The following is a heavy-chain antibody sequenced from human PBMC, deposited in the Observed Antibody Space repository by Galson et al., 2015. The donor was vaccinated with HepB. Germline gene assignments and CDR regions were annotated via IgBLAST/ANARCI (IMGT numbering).Heavy chain of an antibody. CDR2: IIPIFATA. D-gene: IGHD4-23*01. CDR3: ATDYGGGVYGGAFDI. CDR1: GGTFSSYA. V-gene: IGHV1-69*13. Sequence: SVKVSCKASGGTFSSYAISWVRQAPGQGLEWMGGIIPIFATAHYAQKLQGRVTITADESTSTAYMELSSLRSEDTAIYYCATDYGGGVYGGAFDIWGQGTMVTVSS. J-gene: IGHJ3*02.